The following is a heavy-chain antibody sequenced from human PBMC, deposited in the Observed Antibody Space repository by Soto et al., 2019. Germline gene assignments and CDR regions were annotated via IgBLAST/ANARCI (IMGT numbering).Heavy chain of an antibody. CDR2: IYHSGSS. D-gene: IGHD1-1*01. CDR1: GGSVSSGGYS. CDR3: DSFKVNDRELDY. Sequence: QLQLQESGSGLVKPSQTLSLTCAVSGGSVSSGGYSWSWIRQPPGKGLEWIGYIYHSGSSYYNPSLKSRVTISVDRSKNQFSLKLSSVTAADTAMYYCDSFKVNDRELDYWGQGTLVTVSS. V-gene: IGHV4-30-2*01. J-gene: IGHJ4*02.